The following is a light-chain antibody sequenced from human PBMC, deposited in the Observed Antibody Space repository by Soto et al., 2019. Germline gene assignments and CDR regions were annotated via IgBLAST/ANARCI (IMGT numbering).Light chain of an antibody. V-gene: IGKV1-13*02. CDR1: QGIST. Sequence: AIQLTQSPSSLSASVGDRVTITCRAGQGISTLAWYQQKPGKAPNLLISAASTLETGVPSRFSGSGSGTDFALTISSLQPEDFATCYCQQIDSYPRTFGQGTKVEIK. CDR3: QQIDSYPRT. CDR2: AAS. J-gene: IGKJ1*01.